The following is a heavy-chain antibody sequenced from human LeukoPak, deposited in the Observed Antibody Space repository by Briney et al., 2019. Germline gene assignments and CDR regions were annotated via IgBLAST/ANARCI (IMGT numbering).Heavy chain of an antibody. CDR3: ARDYSYYYDNQMFDY. D-gene: IGHD3-22*01. Sequence: ASVKVSCKASGYTFTSYGISWVRQAPGQGLEWMGWISGYNGNTNYAQKLQGRVTMTTDTSTSTAYMELRSLRSDDTAVYYCARDYSYYYDNQMFDYWGQGTLVTVSS. J-gene: IGHJ4*02. CDR2: ISGYNGNT. CDR1: GYTFTSYG. V-gene: IGHV1-18*01.